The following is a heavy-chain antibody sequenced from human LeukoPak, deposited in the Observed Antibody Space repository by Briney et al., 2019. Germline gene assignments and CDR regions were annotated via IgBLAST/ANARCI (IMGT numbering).Heavy chain of an antibody. CDR3: GGYGGRYPYYMDV. D-gene: IGHD1-26*01. CDR2: IYTAGTT. CDR1: AFSVSGNY. J-gene: IGHJ6*03. Sequence: GGSLRLSCAASAFSVSGNYMSWVRQAPGKGLEWVSVIYTAGTTYYADSVKGRFTISRDNSKNTLYLQMSSLRAEDTAVYYCGGYGGRYPYYMDVWGKGTTVTISS. V-gene: IGHV3-66*01.